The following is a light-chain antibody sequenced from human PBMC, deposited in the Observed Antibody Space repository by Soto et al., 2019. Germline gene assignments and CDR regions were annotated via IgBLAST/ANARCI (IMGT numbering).Light chain of an antibody. Sequence: EIVLTQSLATLSLSPGERATLSCRASQSVGNDLVWYHHKPGQAPRLLIYSASNRATGIPARFSGSGSGTDFTLTISSLEPEDFAVYYCQQRTNWPPTFGGGTKVEIK. CDR3: QQRTNWPPT. J-gene: IGKJ4*01. CDR2: SAS. V-gene: IGKV3-11*01. CDR1: QSVGND.